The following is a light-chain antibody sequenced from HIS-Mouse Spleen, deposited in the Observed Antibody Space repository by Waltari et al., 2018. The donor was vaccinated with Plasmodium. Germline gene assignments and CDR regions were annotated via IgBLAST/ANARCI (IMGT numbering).Light chain of an antibody. Sequence: SYELTQPPSVSVSPGQTARITCSGDALPKKYAYWYQQKSGQAPVRVFYEDSKRPSGMPGRFAGSSSGTMATLTISGAQVEDEADYYCYSTDSSGNHRVFGGGTKLTVL. CDR2: EDS. V-gene: IGLV3-10*01. J-gene: IGLJ3*02. CDR3: YSTDSSGNHRV. CDR1: ALPKKY.